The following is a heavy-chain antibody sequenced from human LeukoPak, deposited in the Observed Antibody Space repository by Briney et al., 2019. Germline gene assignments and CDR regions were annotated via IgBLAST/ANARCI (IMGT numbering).Heavy chain of an antibody. V-gene: IGHV3-30-3*01. CDR2: MSYDGSNK. J-gene: IGHJ6*03. D-gene: IGHD3-3*01. CDR1: RFTFSNYV. Sequence: GGSLRLSCAASRFTFSNYVIHWVRQAPGKGLEWVAVMSYDGSNKNYADSVKGRFTISRDNSGNTLYLQMNSLRAEDTAVYYCAREEGFWSGYYTDYYYYMDVWGKGTTVTVSS. CDR3: AREEGFWSGYYTDYYYYMDV.